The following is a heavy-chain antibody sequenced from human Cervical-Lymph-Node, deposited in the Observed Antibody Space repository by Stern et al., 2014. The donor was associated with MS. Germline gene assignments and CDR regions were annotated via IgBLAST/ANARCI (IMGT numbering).Heavy chain of an antibody. CDR1: GGTFSNYG. Sequence: QMQLVQSGAEVKKPGSSVKVSCQASGGTFSNYGINWVRQAPGQGPEWMGGINPIFDTTTYAQKFQGRLTITADESTNTAYMDLTNLRSEDTAVYFCARETHWNYDRFYYYAMDVWGQGTTVTVSS. D-gene: IGHD1-7*01. J-gene: IGHJ6*02. CDR3: ARETHWNYDRFYYYAMDV. V-gene: IGHV1-69*01. CDR2: INPIFDTT.